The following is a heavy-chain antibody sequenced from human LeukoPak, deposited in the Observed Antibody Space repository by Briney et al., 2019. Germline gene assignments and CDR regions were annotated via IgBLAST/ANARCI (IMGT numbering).Heavy chain of an antibody. CDR3: VRSPACSSGTCYPNWFDP. J-gene: IGHJ5*02. D-gene: IGHD2-15*01. CDR1: GYSFTNNW. V-gene: IGHV5-51*01. CDR2: TYPGDSNT. Sequence: GESLKISCQGSGYSFTNNWIGWVRQMPGKGLEWMGITYPGDSNTRYSPSFQGQVTISADKSISSAYLQWSSLKASDTAMYYCVRSPACSSGTCYPNWFDPWGQGTLVTVSS.